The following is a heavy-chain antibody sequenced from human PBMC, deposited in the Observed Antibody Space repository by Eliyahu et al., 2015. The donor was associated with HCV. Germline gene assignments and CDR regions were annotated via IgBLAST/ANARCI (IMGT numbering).Heavy chain of an antibody. CDR3: ARGFGQFDS. J-gene: IGHJ4*02. V-gene: IGHV3-7*01. CDR2: INHDGRER. CDR1: XFTFXXYW. Sequence: EVQLVESGGGLVQPXGSXRLSXXTXXFTFXXYWMTWVRQAPGKGLEWVGNINHDGRERYYVDSVKGRFTSSRDNARKSLFLQMNNLRAEDTAVYYCARGFGQFDSWGQGTLVTVSS. D-gene: IGHD2-21*01.